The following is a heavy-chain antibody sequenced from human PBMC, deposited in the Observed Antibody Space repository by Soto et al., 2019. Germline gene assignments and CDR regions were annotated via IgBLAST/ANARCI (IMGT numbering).Heavy chain of an antibody. CDR1: GFTFSSYG. V-gene: IGHV3-33*01. CDR3: ASQKRYCSGGSCYSSAFDP. D-gene: IGHD2-15*01. Sequence: QVQLVESGGGVVQPGRSLRLSCAASGFTFSSYGMHWVRQAPCKGLEWVAVIWYDGSNKYYADSVKGRFTISRDNSKNTLYLQMKSLRAEDTPVYYCASQKRYCSGGSCYSSAFDPWGQGTLVTVSS. J-gene: IGHJ5*02. CDR2: IWYDGSNK.